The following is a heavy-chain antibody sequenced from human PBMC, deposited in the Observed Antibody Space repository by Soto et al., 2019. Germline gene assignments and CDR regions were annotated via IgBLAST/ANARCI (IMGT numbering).Heavy chain of an antibody. J-gene: IGHJ6*02. V-gene: IGHV4-4*02. Sequence: SETLSLTCTVSGGSIISSHWWTWVRQSPGEGLEWIGEIYHSGSTNYNPSLRRRVTISIDKSSNQFSLNLRSVTVTDSAVYYCTRGDYTWLEELDSPPYAMDVWGQGTTATVSS. CDR3: TRGDYTWLEELDSPPYAMDV. CDR2: IYHSGST. D-gene: IGHD3-10*01. CDR1: GGSIISSHW.